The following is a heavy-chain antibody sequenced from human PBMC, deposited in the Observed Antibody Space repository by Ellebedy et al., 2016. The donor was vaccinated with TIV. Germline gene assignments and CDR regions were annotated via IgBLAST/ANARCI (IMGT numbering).Heavy chain of an antibody. D-gene: IGHD2-2*01. CDR1: GFTFSDYY. J-gene: IGHJ5*02. Sequence: GGSLRLSXAASGFTFSDYYMSWIRQAPGKGLEWVSYISSSGSTIYYADSVKGRFTISRDNAKNSLYLQMNSLRAEDTAVYYCARDLNCCSSTEGPGPWGQGTLVTVSS. V-gene: IGHV3-11*01. CDR3: ARDLNCCSSTEGPGP. CDR2: ISSSGSTI.